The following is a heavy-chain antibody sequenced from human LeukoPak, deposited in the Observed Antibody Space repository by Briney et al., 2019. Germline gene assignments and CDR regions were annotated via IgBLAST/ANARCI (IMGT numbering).Heavy chain of an antibody. CDR1: GFTFSSYA. CDR2: ISYDGSNK. Sequence: PGGSLRLSCAASGFTFSSYAMHWVRQAPGKGLEWVAVISYDGSNKYYADSVKGRFTISRDNSKNTLYLQMNSLRAEDTAVYYCARDPGTAQFDYWGQGTLVTVSS. CDR3: ARDPGTAQFDY. V-gene: IGHV3-30-3*01. J-gene: IGHJ4*02. D-gene: IGHD6-13*01.